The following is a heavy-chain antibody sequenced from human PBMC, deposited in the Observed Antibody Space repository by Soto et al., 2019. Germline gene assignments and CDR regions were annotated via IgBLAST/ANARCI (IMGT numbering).Heavy chain of an antibody. CDR3: AREDSTRTDDNYYYYGMDV. D-gene: IGHD2-2*01. Sequence: GGSLRLSCAASGFTFSSYAMHWVRQAPGKGLEWVAVISYDGSNKYYADSVKGRFTISRDNSKNTLYLQMNSLRAEDTAVYYCAREDSTRTDDNYYYYGMDVWGQGTTVTVSS. V-gene: IGHV3-30-3*01. CDR1: GFTFSSYA. CDR2: ISYDGSNK. J-gene: IGHJ6*02.